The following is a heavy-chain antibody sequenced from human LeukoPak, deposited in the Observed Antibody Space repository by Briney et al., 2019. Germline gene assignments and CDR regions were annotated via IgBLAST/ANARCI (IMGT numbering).Heavy chain of an antibody. CDR1: GFTFSNNH. Sequence: GGSLRLSCTASGFTFSNNHMSWVRQAPGKGLEWVASIKHDGSEKYYVDSVRGRFTISRDNTMNSLYLQMSSLRAEDTAVYYCATDRGWRTSGYYLYYFEYWGQGTLVTFSS. CDR2: IKHDGSEK. D-gene: IGHD3-3*01. J-gene: IGHJ4*02. CDR3: ATDRGWRTSGYYLYYFEY. V-gene: IGHV3-7*01.